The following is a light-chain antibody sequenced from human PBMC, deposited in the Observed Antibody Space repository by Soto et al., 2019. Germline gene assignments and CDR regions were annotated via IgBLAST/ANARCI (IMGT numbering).Light chain of an antibody. CDR1: QSVNSN. CDR2: GAS. CDR3: QQYNSWPRT. V-gene: IGKV3-15*01. Sequence: EIVMTQSPATLSVSPGERVTLSCRASQSVNSNLAWYQQKPGQAPRLLIYGASSRATGIPARFSGSGSGTEFTLTITSLQSEDFAVYYCQQYNSWPRTFGQGTKVDIK. J-gene: IGKJ1*01.